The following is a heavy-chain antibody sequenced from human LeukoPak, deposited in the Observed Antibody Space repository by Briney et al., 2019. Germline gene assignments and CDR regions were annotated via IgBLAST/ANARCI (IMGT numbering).Heavy chain of an antibody. J-gene: IGHJ4*02. CDR3: AREVIRYFDWPSAFDY. D-gene: IGHD3-9*01. V-gene: IGHV4-31*03. CDR1: GGSISSGGYY. Sequence: SETLSLTCTVFGGSISSGGYYWSWIRQHPGKGLEWIGYIYYSGSTYYNPSLKSRVTISVDTSKNQFSLKLSSVTAADTAVYYCAREVIRYFDWPSAFDYWGQGTLVTVSS. CDR2: IYYSGST.